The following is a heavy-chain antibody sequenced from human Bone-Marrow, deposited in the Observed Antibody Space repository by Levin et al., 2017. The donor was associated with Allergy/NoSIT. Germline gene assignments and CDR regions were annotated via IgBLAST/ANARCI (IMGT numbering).Heavy chain of an antibody. V-gene: IGHV1-2*02. CDR2: INPNSGDT. Sequence: ASVKVSCKASGYTFTDYDMHWVRQAPGQGLEWVGWINPNSGDTNFAQKFQGRVTLTTDTSISTAHMELSRLTSDDTAIYYCARPYDNIWTAYYNRNYFDNWGQGPLVSVSS. J-gene: IGHJ4*02. D-gene: IGHD3-9*01. CDR1: GYTFTDYD. CDR3: ARPYDNIWTAYYNRNYFDN.